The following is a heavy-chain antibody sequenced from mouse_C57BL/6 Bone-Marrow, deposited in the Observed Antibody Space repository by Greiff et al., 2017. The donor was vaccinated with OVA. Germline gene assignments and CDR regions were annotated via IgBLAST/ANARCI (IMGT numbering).Heavy chain of an antibody. J-gene: IGHJ2*01. CDR1: GYTFTSYW. D-gene: IGHD4-1*01. V-gene: IGHV1-53*01. CDR2: INPSNGGT. Sequence: QVQLQQPGTELVKPGASVKLSCKASGYTFTSYWMHWVKQRPGQGLEWIGNINPSNGGTNYNEKFKSKATLTVDKSSRTAYMQLSSLTSEDSAVYYCARDGTINWDYFDYWGQGTTLTVSS. CDR3: ARDGTINWDYFDY.